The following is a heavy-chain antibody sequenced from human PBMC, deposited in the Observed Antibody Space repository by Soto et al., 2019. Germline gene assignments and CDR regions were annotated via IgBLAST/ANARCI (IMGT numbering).Heavy chain of an antibody. D-gene: IGHD3-22*01. CDR3: ASRRISMSLDY. V-gene: IGHV4-61*01. CDR2: IYSSGSSGST. CDR1: GGSISSGSYY. Sequence: PSETLSLTCNVSGGSISSGSYYWSWIRQPPGKGLEWIGFIYSSGSSGSTNYNPSLKSRVTISVDTSKNQFSLKLSPVTDADTAVYYCASRRISMSLDYWGQGTLVTVSS. J-gene: IGHJ4*02.